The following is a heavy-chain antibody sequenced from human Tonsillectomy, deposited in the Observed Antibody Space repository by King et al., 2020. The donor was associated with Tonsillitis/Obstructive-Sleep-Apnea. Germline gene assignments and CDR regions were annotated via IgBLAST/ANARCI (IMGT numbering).Heavy chain of an antibody. CDR2: ISYDGNNK. CDR1: GFTFSSYA. J-gene: IGHJ6*03. V-gene: IGHV3-30*04. D-gene: IGHD1-1*01. CDR3: ARTPHDDPGGYYYYMDV. Sequence: VQLVESGGGVVQPGRSLRLSCAASGFTFSSYAMHWVRQAPGKGLEWVALISYDGNNKYYADSVKGRFTISRDNYKKTLYLQMNSLRAEDTAVYYCARTPHDDPGGYYYYMDVWGKGTTVTVAS.